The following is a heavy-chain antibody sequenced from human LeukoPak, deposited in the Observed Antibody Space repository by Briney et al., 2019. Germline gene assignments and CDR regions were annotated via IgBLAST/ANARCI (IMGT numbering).Heavy chain of an antibody. V-gene: IGHV3-30*04. CDR3: ARDAATGGYMDV. Sequence: GGSLRLSCAASGFTFSKYAMHWVRQAPGKGLEWVALISYDGSNEYYADSVKGRFTISRDNFKNTLYLQMNSLRAEDTAVYYCARDAATGGYMDVWGKGTTVTVSS. J-gene: IGHJ6*03. CDR2: ISYDGSNE. D-gene: IGHD1-26*01. CDR1: GFTFSKYA.